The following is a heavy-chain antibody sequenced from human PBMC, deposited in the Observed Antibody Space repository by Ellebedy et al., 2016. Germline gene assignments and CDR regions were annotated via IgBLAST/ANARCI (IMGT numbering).Heavy chain of an antibody. CDR2: IRTKPNTYAT. J-gene: IGHJ4*02. D-gene: IGHD4-17*01. CDR3: TCYGDSAY. Sequence: GGSLRLSCAASGFTFSGSTMHWVRQASGKGLEWIGRIRTKPNTYATAYAASVRGRFTISRDDSKNTAYLQMNSLKTEDTAMYYCTCYGDSAYWGQGTLVTVSS. CDR1: GFTFSGST. V-gene: IGHV3-73*01.